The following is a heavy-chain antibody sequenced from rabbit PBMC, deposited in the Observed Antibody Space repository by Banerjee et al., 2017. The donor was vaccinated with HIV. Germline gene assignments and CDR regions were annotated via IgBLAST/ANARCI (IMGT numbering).Heavy chain of an antibody. CDR2: IDGGGSGAT. V-gene: IGHV1S45*01. D-gene: IGHD7-1*01. CDR3: ARDLTGVTGWNFNL. J-gene: IGHJ4*01. CDR1: GFSFSNGYV. Sequence: QEQLEESGGGLVKPEGSLTLTCKASGFSFSNGYVMCWVRQAPGKGLEWIGDIDGGGSGATYYASWAKGRFTIYSTSSTTVTLQMTSLTAADTATYFCARDLTGVTGWNFNLWGPGTLVTVS.